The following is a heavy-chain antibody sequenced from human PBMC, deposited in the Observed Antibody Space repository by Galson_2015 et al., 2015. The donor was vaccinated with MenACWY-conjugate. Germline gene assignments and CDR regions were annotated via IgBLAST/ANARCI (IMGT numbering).Heavy chain of an antibody. D-gene: IGHD3-3*01. Sequence: ETLSLTCAVSGGSISSSNWWRWVRPPPGKGLEWIGEIYHSGSTNYNPSLKSRVSISVDKSKNQFSLKLSSVTAADTAVYYCARRGPGSDFWSGYYSFDYWGQGTLVTVSS. CDR2: IYHSGST. V-gene: IGHV4-4*02. J-gene: IGHJ4*02. CDR1: GGSISSSNW. CDR3: ARRGPGSDFWSGYYSFDY.